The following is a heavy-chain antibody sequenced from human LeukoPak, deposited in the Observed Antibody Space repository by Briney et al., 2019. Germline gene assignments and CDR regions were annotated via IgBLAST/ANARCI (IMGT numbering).Heavy chain of an antibody. J-gene: IGHJ6*04. V-gene: IGHV3-7*03. CDR1: GFTFSSYW. CDR3: ARDFRRMGYCSSTSCYTYYYGMDV. Sequence: GGSLRLSCAASGFTFSSYWMSWVRQAPGKGREWVANIKQDGSEKYYVDSVKGRFTISRDNAKNSLYLQMNSLRAEDTAVYYCARDFRRMGYCSSTSCYTYYYGMDVWGKGTTVTVSS. D-gene: IGHD2-2*02. CDR2: IKQDGSEK.